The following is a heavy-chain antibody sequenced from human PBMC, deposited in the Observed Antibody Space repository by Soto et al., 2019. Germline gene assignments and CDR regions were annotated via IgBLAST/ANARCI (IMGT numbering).Heavy chain of an antibody. D-gene: IGHD6-13*01. V-gene: IGHV4-59*01. CDR3: ARGKRQLAGGEFFGY. CDR2: IHYSGSI. CDR1: GGSMISYY. Sequence: QVQLQESGPGLVKPSETLSLSCTVSGGSMISYYWTWIRQPPGKGLEWIGYIHYSGSILYNPSLKNRVTISIITSQNQFSQNLNSVNAEDTAVYYCARGKRQLAGGEFFGYWGQGALVTVSS. J-gene: IGHJ4*02.